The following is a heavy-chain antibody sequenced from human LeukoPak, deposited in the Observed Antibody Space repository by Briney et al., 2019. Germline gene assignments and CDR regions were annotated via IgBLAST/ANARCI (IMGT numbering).Heavy chain of an antibody. CDR3: AKDSSSSIAAR. CDR1: GYTFTVYY. D-gene: IGHD6-6*01. Sequence: GASVTVSFKASGYTFTVYYMHWVRQAPGQRLEWMGWINPNSGGTNYAQKFQGRVTMTRDTSNSTAYMELSRLRSDDTAVYYCAKDSSSSIAARWGQGTLVTVSS. CDR2: INPNSGGT. J-gene: IGHJ4*02. V-gene: IGHV1-2*02.